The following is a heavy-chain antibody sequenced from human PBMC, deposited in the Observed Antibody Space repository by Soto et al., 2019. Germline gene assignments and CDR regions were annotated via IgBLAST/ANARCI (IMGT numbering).Heavy chain of an antibody. D-gene: IGHD5-12*01. CDR1: GFTFSSYA. CDR2: ISGSGGST. Sequence: EVQLLESGGGLVQPGGSLRLSCAASGFTFSSYAMSWVRQAPGKGLEWVSAISGSGGSTYYADSVKGRFTISRDNSKNTLYLQMNSLRAEDTAVYYCAKPPIPSRYAYFYYYYGMDVWGQGTTVTVSS. CDR3: AKPPIPSRYAYFYYYYGMDV. V-gene: IGHV3-23*01. J-gene: IGHJ6*02.